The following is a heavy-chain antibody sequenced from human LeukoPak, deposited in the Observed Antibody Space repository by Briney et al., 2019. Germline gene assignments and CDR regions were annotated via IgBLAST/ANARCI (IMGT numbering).Heavy chain of an antibody. V-gene: IGHV4-59*01. CDR3: ARGGAARLHFQN. D-gene: IGHD6-6*01. CDR1: GGSISTYY. Sequence: SETLSLTCTVSGGSISTYYWNWIRQPPGKGLEWIGYIYHSGSNNYNPSLQSRVTISVDTSKNQFSLNLNSVTAADTAVYYCARGGAARLHFQNWGQGTLVTVSS. J-gene: IGHJ1*01. CDR2: IYHSGSN.